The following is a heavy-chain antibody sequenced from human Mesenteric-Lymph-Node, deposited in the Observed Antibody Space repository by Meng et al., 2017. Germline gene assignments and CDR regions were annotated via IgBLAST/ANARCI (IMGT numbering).Heavy chain of an antibody. J-gene: IGHJ4*02. V-gene: IGHV4-4*02. CDR2: IYHSGST. Sequence: QVQVQESGPGLVKPSETLSLTCVVSGASISSGNWWNWVRQPPGKGLEWIGDIYHSGSTNYNPSLKSRVTISVDKSKNRFSLKLSSVTAADTAMYYCARNGAYSLDHWGQGTLVTVSS. CDR1: GASISSGNW. CDR3: ARNGAYSLDH. D-gene: IGHD2-15*01.